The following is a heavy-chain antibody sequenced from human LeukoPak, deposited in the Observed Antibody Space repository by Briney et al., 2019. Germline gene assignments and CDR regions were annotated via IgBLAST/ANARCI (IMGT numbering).Heavy chain of an antibody. Sequence: PSETLSLTCTVSGGSISSGDYYWSWIRQPPGKGLEWIGYIYYSGSTYYNPSLNSRVTISVDTSKNQFSLKLSSVTAADTAVYYCGRSPMIRGINYYFDYWGQGTLVPVSS. V-gene: IGHV4-30-4*01. CDR3: GRSPMIRGINYYFDY. CDR2: IYYSGST. CDR1: GGSISSGDYY. D-gene: IGHD3-10*01. J-gene: IGHJ4*02.